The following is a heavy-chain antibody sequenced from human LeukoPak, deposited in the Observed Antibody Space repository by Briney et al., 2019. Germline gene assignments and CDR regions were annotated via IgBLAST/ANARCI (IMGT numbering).Heavy chain of an antibody. CDR3: ARHVSPYCSRTSCYAWSFDY. J-gene: IGHJ4*02. Sequence: SETLSLTCTVSGGSISSSSYYWGWIRQPPGKGPEWIGSIYYSGSTYYNPSLKSRVTISVDTSKNQFSLKLSSVTAADTAVYYCARHVSPYCSRTSCYAWSFDYWGQGTLVTVSS. V-gene: IGHV4-39*01. CDR2: IYYSGST. D-gene: IGHD2-2*01. CDR1: GGSISSSSYY.